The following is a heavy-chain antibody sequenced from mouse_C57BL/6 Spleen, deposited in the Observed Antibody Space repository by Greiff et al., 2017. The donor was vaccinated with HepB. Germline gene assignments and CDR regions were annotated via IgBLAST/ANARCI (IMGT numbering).Heavy chain of an antibody. J-gene: IGHJ3*01. CDR1: GYTFTSYW. V-gene: IGHV1-59*01. Sequence: VQLQQPGAELVRPGTSVKLSCKASGYTFTSYWMHWVKQRPGQGLEWIGVIDPSDSYTNYNQKFKGKATLTVDTSSSTAYMQLSSLTSEDSAVYYCARGEYDYAFAYWGQGTLVTVSA. D-gene: IGHD2-4*01. CDR3: ARGEYDYAFAY. CDR2: IDPSDSYT.